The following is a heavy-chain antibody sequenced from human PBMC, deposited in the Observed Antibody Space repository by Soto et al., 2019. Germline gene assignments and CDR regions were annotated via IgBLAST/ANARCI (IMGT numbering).Heavy chain of an antibody. V-gene: IGHV4-59*12. CDR2: IYYSGST. CDR1: GGSISNFY. CDR3: ARVYHFYYCSGSYPGWFDS. D-gene: IGHD3-10*01. Sequence: PSETLSLTCTVSGGSISNFYWSWIRQPPGKGLEWIGYIYYSGSTNYNPSLKSRVTISVDTSKNQFSLKLSSVTAADTAVYYCARVYHFYYCSGSYPGWFDSCGQGSLVTVSS. J-gene: IGHJ5*01.